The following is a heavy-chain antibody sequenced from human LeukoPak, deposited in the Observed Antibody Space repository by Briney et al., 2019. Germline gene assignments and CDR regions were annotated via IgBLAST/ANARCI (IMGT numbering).Heavy chain of an antibody. CDR1: GGSISSYY. CDR2: IYYSGST. CDR3: AKGYYYDSSGYYPLSYIDY. Sequence: SETLSLICAVSGGSISSYYWSWIRQPPGRGLEWIGYIYYSGSTNYNPSLKSRVTISVDTSKNQFSLKLSSVTAADTAVYYCAKGYYYDSSGYYPLSYIDYWGQGTLVTVSS. J-gene: IGHJ4*02. V-gene: IGHV4-59*01. D-gene: IGHD3-22*01.